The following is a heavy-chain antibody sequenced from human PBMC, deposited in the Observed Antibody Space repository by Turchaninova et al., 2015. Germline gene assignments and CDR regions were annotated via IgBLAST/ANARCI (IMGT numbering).Heavy chain of an antibody. V-gene: IGHV2-5*02. Sequence: QITLKESGPTLVKPTQTLTLPCTFSGFSLSTSGAGVGWIRQPPGKAREWLAFIYWDDDKRNSSSLKSRLTITKDTSKNQVVLTMTNMDPVDTGTYYCARGHTDGSSWFYNWFGPWGQGTLVTVSS. CDR2: IYWDDDK. CDR3: ARGHTDGSSWFYNWFGP. D-gene: IGHD6-13*01. J-gene: IGHJ5*02. CDR1: GFSLSTSGAG.